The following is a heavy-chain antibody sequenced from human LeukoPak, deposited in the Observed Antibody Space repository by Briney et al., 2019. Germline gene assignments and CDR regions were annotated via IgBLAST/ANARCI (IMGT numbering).Heavy chain of an antibody. J-gene: IGHJ5*02. V-gene: IGHV3-33*01. CDR2: ICYDGSNK. D-gene: IGHD3-10*01. Sequence: PGGSLRLSCAASGFNFSSYGMHWVRQAPGKGLEWVAVICYDGSNKYYADSVKGRFTISRDNSKNTLYQQMNSLRTAATTVYYCARAMVRGVPGGGFDPGGQGTLVIVTS. CDR1: GFNFSSYG. CDR3: ARAMVRGVPGGGFDP.